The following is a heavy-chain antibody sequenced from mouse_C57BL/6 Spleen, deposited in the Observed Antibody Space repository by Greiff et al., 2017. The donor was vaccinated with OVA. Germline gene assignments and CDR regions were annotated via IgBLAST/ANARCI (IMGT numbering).Heavy chain of an antibody. Sequence: EVQLHQSGAELVKPGASVKLSCTASGFNIKDYYMHWVKQRTEQGLEWIGRIDPEDGETKYAPKFQGKATITADTSSNTAYLQLSSLTSEDTAVYYCANGNYTWYFDVWGTGTTVTVSS. CDR3: ANGNYTWYFDV. V-gene: IGHV14-2*01. CDR1: GFNIKDYY. CDR2: IDPEDGET. J-gene: IGHJ1*03. D-gene: IGHD2-1*01.